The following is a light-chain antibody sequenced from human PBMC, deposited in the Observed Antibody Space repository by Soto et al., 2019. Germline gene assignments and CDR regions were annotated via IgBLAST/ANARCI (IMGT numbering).Light chain of an antibody. J-gene: IGLJ3*02. Sequence: QSALTQPASVSGSPGQSITISCTGTSSDVGGYNYVSWYQQHPGKAPKLMIYEFSNRPSGVSNRFSGYKSGNTASLTISGLQAEDEADYYCSSYTSSSTRVFGGGTKLTVL. V-gene: IGLV2-14*01. CDR1: SSDVGGYNY. CDR3: SSYTSSSTRV. CDR2: EFS.